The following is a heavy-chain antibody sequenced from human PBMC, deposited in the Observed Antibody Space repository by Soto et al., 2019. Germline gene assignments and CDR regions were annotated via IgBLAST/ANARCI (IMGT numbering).Heavy chain of an antibody. J-gene: IGHJ5*02. CDR2: MNPGSGDT. CDR3: ARMESFGSLNWFDP. CDR1: GYTFTNND. D-gene: IGHD5-18*01. V-gene: IGHV1-8*01. Sequence: ASVKVSCKASGYTFTNNDVSWVRQATGQGLEWMGWMNPGSGDTGYAQKFQGRVTMTRDIAIATADMELNSLTSEDTAIYYCARMESFGSLNWFDPWGQGTLVNVSS.